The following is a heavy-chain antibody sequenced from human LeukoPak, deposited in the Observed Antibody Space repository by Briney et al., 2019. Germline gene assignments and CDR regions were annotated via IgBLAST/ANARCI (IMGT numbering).Heavy chain of an antibody. J-gene: IGHJ4*02. D-gene: IGHD1-26*01. CDR2: ISGSGGST. Sequence: GRSLRLSCAASGFTFSSYAMSWVRQAPGKGLEWVSAISGSGGSTYYADSVKGRFTISRDNSKNTLYLQMNSLRAEDTAVYYCAKTGSGSYHYFDYWGQGTLVTVSS. CDR1: GFTFSSYA. V-gene: IGHV3-23*01. CDR3: AKTGSGSYHYFDY.